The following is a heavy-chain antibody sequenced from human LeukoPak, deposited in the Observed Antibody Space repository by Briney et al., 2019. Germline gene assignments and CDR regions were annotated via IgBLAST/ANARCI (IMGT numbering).Heavy chain of an antibody. CDR2: IIGSGGST. V-gene: IGHV3-23*01. D-gene: IGHD2-8*02. CDR3: ATYRQVLLPFES. J-gene: IGHJ4*02. CDR1: GFTFSSYA. Sequence: PGGSLRLSCAASGFTFSSYAMNWVRQAPGKGLEWVSVIIGSGGSTYYADSVKGRFTISRDNSKNTLYLQMNSLRAEDTAVYYCATYRQVLLPFESWGQGTLVTVSS.